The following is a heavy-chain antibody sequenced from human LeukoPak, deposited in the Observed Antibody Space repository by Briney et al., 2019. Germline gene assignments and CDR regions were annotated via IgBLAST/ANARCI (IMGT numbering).Heavy chain of an antibody. V-gene: IGHV4-34*01. Sequence: SETLSLTCAVYGGSFSGYYWSWIRQPPGKGLEWIGEINHSGSTNYNPSLKSRVTISVDTSKNQFSLKLSSVTAADTAVYYCARGRVVRPRIAVAGGGPLGSYYFDYWGQGTLVTVSS. CDR3: ARGRVVRPRIAVAGGGPLGSYYFDY. J-gene: IGHJ4*02. CDR2: INHSGST. CDR1: GGSFSGYY. D-gene: IGHD6-19*01.